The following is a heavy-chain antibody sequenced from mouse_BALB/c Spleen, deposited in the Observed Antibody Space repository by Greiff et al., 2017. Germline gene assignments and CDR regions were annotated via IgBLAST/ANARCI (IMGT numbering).Heavy chain of an antibody. J-gene: IGHJ4*01. D-gene: IGHD2-1*01. Sequence: VQLQQPGAELVKPGASVKLSCKASGYTFTSYWMHWVKQRPGQGLEWIGEIDPSDSYTNYNQKFKGKATLTVDKSSSTAYMQLSSLTSEDSAVYYCASGGNPYYAMDYWGQGTSVTVSS. V-gene: IGHV1-69*02. CDR3: ASGGNPYYAMDY. CDR2: IDPSDSYT. CDR1: GYTFTSYW.